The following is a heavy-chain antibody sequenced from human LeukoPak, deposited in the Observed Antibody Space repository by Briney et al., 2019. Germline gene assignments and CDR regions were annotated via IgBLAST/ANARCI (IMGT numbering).Heavy chain of an antibody. V-gene: IGHV4-30-4*02. CDR2: IYYSGST. Sequence: SETLSLTCTVSGGSISSGDYYWSWIRQPPGKGLEWIGYIYYSGSTYYNPSLKSRVTISVDTSKNQFSLKLSSVTAADTAVYYCARVGKGIVIDYGDYYFDYWGQGTLVTVSS. D-gene: IGHD4-17*01. CDR3: ARVGKGIVIDYGDYYFDY. CDR1: GGSISSGDYY. J-gene: IGHJ4*02.